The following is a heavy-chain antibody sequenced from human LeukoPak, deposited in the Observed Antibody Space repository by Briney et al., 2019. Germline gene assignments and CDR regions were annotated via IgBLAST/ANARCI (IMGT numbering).Heavy chain of an antibody. CDR2: IWYDGSNK. D-gene: IGHD6-19*01. CDR1: GFTFSSYG. Sequence: PGGSLRLSCAASGFTFSSYGMHWVRQAPGKGLEWVAVIWYDGSNKYYADSVKGRFTISRDNSKNTLYLQMNSLRAEDTAVYYCARELKPYSSGWYQAGDYWGQGTLVTVSS. V-gene: IGHV3-33*01. CDR3: ARELKPYSSGWYQAGDY. J-gene: IGHJ4*02.